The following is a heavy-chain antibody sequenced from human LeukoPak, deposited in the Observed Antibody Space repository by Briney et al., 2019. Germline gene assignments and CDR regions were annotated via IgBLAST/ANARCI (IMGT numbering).Heavy chain of an antibody. J-gene: IGHJ4*02. D-gene: IGHD2-2*01. CDR1: GFTFSSYG. CDR2: IWYDGSNK. V-gene: IGHV3-33*01. CDR3: ARDLEYQHPDY. Sequence: GGSLRLSCAASGFTFSSYGMYWVRQAPGKGLEWVAVIWYDGSNKYYADSVKGRFTISRDNSKNTLYLQMNSLRAEDTAVYYCARDLEYQHPDYWGQGTLVTVSS.